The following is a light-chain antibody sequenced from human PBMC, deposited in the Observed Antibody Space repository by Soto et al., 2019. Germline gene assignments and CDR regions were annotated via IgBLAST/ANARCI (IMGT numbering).Light chain of an antibody. V-gene: IGLV2-14*01. CDR3: RAYTARTLV. J-gene: IGLJ3*02. CDR2: EVT. Sequence: QSALTQPASVSGSPGQSITISCIGTSSDIGTYDSVSWYQQHPGKVPKLLIYEVTNRPSGISNRFSGSQSGNTASLTISGLQAEEEADYFCRAYTARTLVFRGGTKLTVL. CDR1: SSDIGTYDS.